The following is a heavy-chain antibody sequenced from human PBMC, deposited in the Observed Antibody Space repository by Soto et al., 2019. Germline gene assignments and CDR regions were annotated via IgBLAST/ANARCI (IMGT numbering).Heavy chain of an antibody. V-gene: IGHV3-66*01. CDR1: GGSISSRGYY. J-gene: IGHJ4*02. CDR2: ISGSGGST. Sequence: ETLSLTCTVSGGSISSRGYYWGWIRQPPGKGLEWVSGISGSGGSTYYADSVKGRFTISRDNSKNTLYLQMNSLRAEDTAVYYCARDGGNSFDYWGQGTLVTVSS. CDR3: ARDGGNSFDY. D-gene: IGHD2-15*01.